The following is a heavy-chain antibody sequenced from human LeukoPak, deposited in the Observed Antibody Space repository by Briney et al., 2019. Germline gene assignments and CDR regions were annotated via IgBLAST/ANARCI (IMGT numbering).Heavy chain of an antibody. V-gene: IGHV3-9*01. CDR1: GFTFDDYA. CDR2: ISWNSGSI. D-gene: IGHD3-10*01. J-gene: IGHJ4*02. CDR3: AKATLWFGEPNYFDY. Sequence: GRSLRLSCAASGFTFDDYAMDWVRQAPGKGLEWVSGISWNSGSIGYADSVKGRFTISRDNAKNSLYLQMNSLRAEDTALYYCAKATLWFGEPNYFDYWGQGTLVTVSS.